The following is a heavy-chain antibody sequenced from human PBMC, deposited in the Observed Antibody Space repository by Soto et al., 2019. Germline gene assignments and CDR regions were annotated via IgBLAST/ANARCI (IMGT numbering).Heavy chain of an antibody. V-gene: IGHV3-21*01. Sequence: GVSLRLSFAACGFTFSIYSMNWVRQAPGKGPEWVSSISSGTYTYYADSVKGRFTISRDNAKDSLYLQMNSLRAEDTAVYFCVRDSYGDYAFDYWGPGTLVTVSS. CDR2: ISSGTYT. D-gene: IGHD4-17*01. CDR1: GFTFSIYS. J-gene: IGHJ4*02. CDR3: VRDSYGDYAFDY.